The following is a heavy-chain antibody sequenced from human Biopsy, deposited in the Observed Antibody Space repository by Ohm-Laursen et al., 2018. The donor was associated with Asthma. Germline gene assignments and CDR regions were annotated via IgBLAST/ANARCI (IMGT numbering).Heavy chain of an antibody. J-gene: IGHJ3*02. CDR1: GFSFNSYG. CDR3: AKERYYDFWSGYPI. D-gene: IGHD3-3*01. Sequence: SLRLSCAASGFSFNSYGMHWVRQAPGKGLEWVAVMSFDGRQTYYADSVKGRFTISRDNSKNTLYLQMNSLRAEDTAVYYCAKERYYDFWSGYPIWGQGTMVSVSS. CDR2: MSFDGRQT. V-gene: IGHV3-30*18.